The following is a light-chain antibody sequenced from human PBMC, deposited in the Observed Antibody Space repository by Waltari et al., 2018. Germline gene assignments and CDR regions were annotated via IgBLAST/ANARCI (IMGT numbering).Light chain of an antibody. CDR2: EVN. J-gene: IGLJ3*02. CDR1: NSDVGGWNF. CDR3: SSYTTSRTLV. V-gene: IGLV2-14*01. Sequence: QSALTQPASVSGSPGRSITISCTGTNSDVGGWNFVSWYHHHPGKAPKLLFLEVNNRPSRISARFSASKSGNTASLTISGLQAEDEADYYCSSYTTSRTLVFGGGTRLTVL.